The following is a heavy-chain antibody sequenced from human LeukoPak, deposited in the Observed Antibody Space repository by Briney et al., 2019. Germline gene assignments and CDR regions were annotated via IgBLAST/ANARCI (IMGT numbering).Heavy chain of an antibody. CDR3: ARDIYGGNSIDY. D-gene: IGHD4-23*01. CDR2: IFTTGST. CDR1: GGSINGGSYY. J-gene: IGHJ4*02. Sequence: SETLSLTCSVSGGSINGGSYYWSWIRQPAGKPLEWIGHIFTTGSTSYNPSLRTRVTISEDSSKDQFSLNLKSVTAADTAVYYCARDIYGGNSIDYWGQETLVTVSS. V-gene: IGHV4-61*09.